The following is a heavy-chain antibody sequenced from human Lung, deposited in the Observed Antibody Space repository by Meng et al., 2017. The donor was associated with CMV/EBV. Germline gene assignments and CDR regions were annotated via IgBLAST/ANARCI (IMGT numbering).Heavy chain of an antibody. Sequence: ETLSLXCAASGFTFSSYWMHWVRQAPGKGLVWVSRINSDGSSTSYADSVKGRFTISRDNAKNTLYLQMNSLRAEDTAVYYCARDKVRYYDFWSGYGGKDVWGQGXTVTVSS. V-gene: IGHV3-74*01. CDR2: INSDGSST. CDR3: ARDKVRYYDFWSGYGGKDV. D-gene: IGHD3-3*01. J-gene: IGHJ6*02. CDR1: GFTFSSYW.